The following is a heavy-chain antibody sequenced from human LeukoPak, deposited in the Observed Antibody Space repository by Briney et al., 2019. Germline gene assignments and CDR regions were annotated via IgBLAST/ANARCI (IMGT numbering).Heavy chain of an antibody. CDR2: INHSGST. V-gene: IGHV4-34*01. D-gene: IGHD6-13*01. CDR1: GGSFSGYY. J-gene: IGHJ4*02. Sequence: SETLSLTCAVYGGSFSGYYWSWIRQPPGKGLEWIGEINHSGSTNYNPSLKSRVTISVDTSKNQFSLKLSSVTAADTVVYYCARASYPSSSWYGPFDYWGQGTLVTVSS. CDR3: ARASYPSSSWYGPFDY.